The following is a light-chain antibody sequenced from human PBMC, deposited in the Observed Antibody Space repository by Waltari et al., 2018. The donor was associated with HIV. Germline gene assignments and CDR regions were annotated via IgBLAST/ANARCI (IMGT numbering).Light chain of an antibody. Sequence: QAVLTQPPSVSGAPGLRVTISCTGSSSNIGAGYDVHWYQQLPGTAPKLLIYGNSNRPSGVPDRFSGSKSGTSASLAIAGLQAEDEAEYYCQSYDSSLSVSVFGGGTKLTVL. V-gene: IGLV1-40*01. CDR1: SSNIGAGYD. CDR2: GNS. CDR3: QSYDSSLSVSV. J-gene: IGLJ2*01.